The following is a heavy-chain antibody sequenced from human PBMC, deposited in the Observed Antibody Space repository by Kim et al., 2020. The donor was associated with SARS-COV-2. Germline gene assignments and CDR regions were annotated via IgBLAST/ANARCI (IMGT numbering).Heavy chain of an antibody. J-gene: IGHJ5*02. D-gene: IGHD3-10*01. CDR2: IYYSGST. V-gene: IGHV4-39*01. Sequence: SETLSLTCTVSGGSISSSSYYWGWIRQPPGKGLEWIGSIYYSGSTYYNPSLKSRVTISVDTSKNQFSLKLSSVTAADTAVYYCARHAVLHNWFDPWGQGTLVTVSS. CDR3: ARHAVLHNWFDP. CDR1: GGSISSSSYY.